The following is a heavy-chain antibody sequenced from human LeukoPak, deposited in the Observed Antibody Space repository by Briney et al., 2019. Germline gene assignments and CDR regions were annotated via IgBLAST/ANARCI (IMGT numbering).Heavy chain of an antibody. V-gene: IGHV1-24*01. CDR1: GYTLTELS. CDR3: ATGPHPIRRFLESDAFDY. J-gene: IGHJ4*02. CDR2: FDPEDGET. Sequence: ASVKVSCKVSGYTLTELSMHWVRQAPGKGLEWMGGFDPEDGETIYAQKFQGRVTMTEDTSTDTAYMELSSLRSEDTAVYYCATGPHPIRRFLESDAFDYWGQGTLVTVSS. D-gene: IGHD3-3*01.